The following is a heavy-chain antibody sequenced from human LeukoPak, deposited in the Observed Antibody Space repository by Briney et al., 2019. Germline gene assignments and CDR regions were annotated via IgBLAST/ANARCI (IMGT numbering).Heavy chain of an antibody. CDR1: GFTFSSYG. Sequence: GRSLRLSCAASGFTFSSYGMPWVRQAPGKGLEWVAVISYDGSNKYYADSVKGRFTISRDNSKNTLYLQMNSLRAEDTAVYYCAKDQEDSSGYYYENWFDPWGQGTLVTVSS. D-gene: IGHD3-22*01. J-gene: IGHJ5*02. CDR3: AKDQEDSSGYYYENWFDP. V-gene: IGHV3-30*18. CDR2: ISYDGSNK.